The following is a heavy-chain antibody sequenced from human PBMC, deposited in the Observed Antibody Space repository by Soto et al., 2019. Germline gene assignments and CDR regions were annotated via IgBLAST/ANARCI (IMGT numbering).Heavy chain of an antibody. CDR3: VHRRVFYGMDV. V-gene: IGHV2-5*02. Sequence: QITLKESGPTLVKPTQTLTLTCTFSGFSLTTSGVGVAWIRQPPGKALEWLAAIYWDGNKQYSPSPKSTFTITKDTSKNQLVLTMTNMDPVETGTYYCVHRRVFYGMDVWGQGTTVTVSS. CDR2: IYWDGNK. J-gene: IGHJ6*02. CDR1: GFSLTTSGVG. D-gene: IGHD3-9*01.